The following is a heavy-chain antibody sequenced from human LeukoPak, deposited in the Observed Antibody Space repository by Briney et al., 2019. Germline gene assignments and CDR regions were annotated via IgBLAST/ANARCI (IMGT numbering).Heavy chain of an antibody. CDR3: AREDYFASGGTSY. Sequence: ASVKVSCKASGYTFTSYYLHWVRQAPGQGLEWMGIINPSGGSATYAQKFQGRVTMTRDTSTSTVYMELSGLRSEDTAVYYCAREDYFASGGTSYWGQGSLVTASS. CDR2: INPSGGSA. CDR1: GYTFTSYY. D-gene: IGHD3-10*01. V-gene: IGHV1-46*01. J-gene: IGHJ4*02.